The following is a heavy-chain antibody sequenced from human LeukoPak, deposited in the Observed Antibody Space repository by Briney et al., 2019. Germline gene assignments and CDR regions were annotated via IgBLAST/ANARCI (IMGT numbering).Heavy chain of an antibody. J-gene: IGHJ4*02. V-gene: IGHV4-34*01. CDR3: ARDPYY. CDR1: GGSFSGYY. CDR2: INHSGST. Sequence: SETLSLTCAVYGGSFSGYYWSWIRQPPGKGLEWIGEINHSGSTNYNPSLKSRVTISVDTSKNQFSLKLSSVTAADTAVYYCARDPYYWGQGALVTVSS.